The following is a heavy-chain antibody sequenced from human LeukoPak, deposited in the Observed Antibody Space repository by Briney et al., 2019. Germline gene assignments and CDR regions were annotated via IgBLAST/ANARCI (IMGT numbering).Heavy chain of an antibody. CDR3: ARGRDSLHYFDY. CDR1: GYTFTSYA. V-gene: IGHV1-3*01. J-gene: IGHJ4*02. D-gene: IGHD3-22*01. Sequence: ASVKVSRKASGYTFTSYAMHWVRQAPGQRLEWMGWINAGNGNTKYSQKFQGRVTITRDTSARTAYMELSSLRSEDTAVYYCARGRDSLHYFDYWGQGTLVTVSS. CDR2: INAGNGNT.